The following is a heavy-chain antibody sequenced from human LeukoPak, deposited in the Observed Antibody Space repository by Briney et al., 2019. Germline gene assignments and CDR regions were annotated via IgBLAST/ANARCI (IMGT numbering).Heavy chain of an antibody. V-gene: IGHV1-18*01. J-gene: IGHJ4*02. D-gene: IGHD3-22*01. CDR3: ARGSRRVYYYDSSGSDFDY. Sequence: ASVKVSCKASGYTFTSYGISWVRQAPGQGLEWMGWISAYNGNTNYAQKLQGRVTMTTDTSTSTAYMELRSLRSDDTAVYYCARGSRRVYYYDSSGSDFDYWGQGTLVTVSS. CDR1: GYTFTSYG. CDR2: ISAYNGNT.